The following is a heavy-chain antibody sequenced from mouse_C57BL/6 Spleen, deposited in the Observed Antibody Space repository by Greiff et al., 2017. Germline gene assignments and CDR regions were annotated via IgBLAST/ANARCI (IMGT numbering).Heavy chain of an antibody. CDR2: ISYDGSN. J-gene: IGHJ3*01. Sequence: ESGPGLVKPSQSLSLTCSVTGYSITSGYSWNWIRQFPGNKLEWMGYISYDGSNNYNPSLKNRISITRDTSKNQFFRKLNSVTTEDTATYYCARGDGNYVPWFAYWGQGTLVTVSA. V-gene: IGHV3-6*01. CDR1: GYSITSGYS. D-gene: IGHD2-1*01. CDR3: ARGDGNYVPWFAY.